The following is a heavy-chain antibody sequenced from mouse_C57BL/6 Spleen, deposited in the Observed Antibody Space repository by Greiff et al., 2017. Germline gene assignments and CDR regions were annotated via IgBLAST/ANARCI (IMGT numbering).Heavy chain of an antibody. V-gene: IGHV1-49*01. CDR2: FTMYSDAT. CDR3: ARSDYGGAMDY. Sequence: LQQSGAELVRPGSSVKLSCKASYFAFMASAMHWVKQRPGHGLEWIGSFTMYSDATEYSENFKGKATLTANTSSSTAYMELSSLTSEDSAVYYCARSDYGGAMDYWGQGTSVTVSS. J-gene: IGHJ4*01. D-gene: IGHD1-1*01. CDR1: YFAFMASA.